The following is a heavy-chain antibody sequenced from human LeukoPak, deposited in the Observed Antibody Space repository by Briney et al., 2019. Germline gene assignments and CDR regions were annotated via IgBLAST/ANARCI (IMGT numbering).Heavy chain of an antibody. Sequence: GGSLRLSCTASGLIFRNYAMTWVRQAPRKGLEWVSTISGDGTETFYADSVKGRFTISRDNSKNTHYLQMSSLRAEDTAVYYCATDRNSGKYYDYWGQGTLVTVSS. CDR2: ISGDGTET. V-gene: IGHV3-23*01. J-gene: IGHJ4*02. D-gene: IGHD1-26*01. CDR3: ATDRNSGKYYDY. CDR1: GLIFRNYA.